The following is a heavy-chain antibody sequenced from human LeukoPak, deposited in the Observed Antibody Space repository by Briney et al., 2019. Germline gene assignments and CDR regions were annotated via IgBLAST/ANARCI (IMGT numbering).Heavy chain of an antibody. D-gene: IGHD2-15*01. Sequence: GGSLRLSCAASGFTFDDYAMHWVRQAPGKGLEWVSGISWNSGRIDYADSVKGRFTISRDNAKNSPYLQMNSLRAEDTALYYCIKSGNSELIAAHSPFDYWGQGALVTVSS. V-gene: IGHV3-9*01. CDR3: IKSGNSELIAAHSPFDY. CDR1: GFTFDDYA. J-gene: IGHJ4*02. CDR2: ISWNSGRI.